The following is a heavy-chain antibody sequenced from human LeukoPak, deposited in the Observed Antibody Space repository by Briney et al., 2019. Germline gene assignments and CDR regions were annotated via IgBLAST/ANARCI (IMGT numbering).Heavy chain of an antibody. J-gene: IGHJ6*03. CDR3: ARGNPKHQDTAMVFYYYYYMDV. Sequence: ASVKVSCKVSGYTLTELSMHWVRQAPGKGLEWMGGFDPEDGETIYAQKFQGRVTMTEDTSTDTAYMELSSLRSEDTAVYYCARGNPKHQDTAMVFYYYYYMDVWGKGTTVTVSS. CDR2: FDPEDGET. CDR1: GYTLTELS. D-gene: IGHD5-18*01. V-gene: IGHV1-24*01.